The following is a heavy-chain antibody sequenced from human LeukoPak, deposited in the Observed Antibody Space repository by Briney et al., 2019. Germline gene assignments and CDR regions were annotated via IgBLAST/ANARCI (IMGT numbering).Heavy chain of an antibody. CDR2: VYFDGGT. V-gene: IGHV4-39*07. J-gene: IGHJ5*02. CDR1: GGSVTSGIYH. Sequence: ASETLSLTCTVSGGSVTSGIYHWGWIRQSPGRGLEWIGSVYFDGGTHYNPSLQSRVTVSIDTSKNQFSLRLSSVTAADTALYYCARDHYYDGRGRFDPWGQGTLVTVS. D-gene: IGHD3-16*01. CDR3: ARDHYYDGRGRFDP.